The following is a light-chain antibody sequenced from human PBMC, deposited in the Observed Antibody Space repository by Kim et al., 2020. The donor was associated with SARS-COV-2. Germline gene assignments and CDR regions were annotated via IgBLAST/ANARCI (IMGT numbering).Light chain of an antibody. J-gene: IGLJ3*02. CDR2: GKD. V-gene: IGLV3-19*01. Sequence: ALGQTVRITCQGDSLRNCYATWYQLKPGQAPALVVYGKDRRPSGIPDRISASYSGNTASLTITGAQAADEADYYCSSRDTSGNQWVFGGGTQLTVL. CDR3: SSRDTSGNQWV. CDR1: SLRNCY.